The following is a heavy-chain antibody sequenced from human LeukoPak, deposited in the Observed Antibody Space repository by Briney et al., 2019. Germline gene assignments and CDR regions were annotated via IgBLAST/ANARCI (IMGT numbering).Heavy chain of an antibody. J-gene: IGHJ4*02. CDR1: GFTFSSYA. CDR2: IDSSSSYI. D-gene: IGHD3-9*01. Sequence: GGSLRLSCAASGFTFSSYAMNWVRQAPGKGLEWVSSIDSSSSYIYYADSVKGRFTISRDNSKNTLYLQMNSLRAEDTAVYYCAKVPPYYDILTGYPDYWGQGTLVTVSS. CDR3: AKVPPYYDILTGYPDY. V-gene: IGHV3-21*04.